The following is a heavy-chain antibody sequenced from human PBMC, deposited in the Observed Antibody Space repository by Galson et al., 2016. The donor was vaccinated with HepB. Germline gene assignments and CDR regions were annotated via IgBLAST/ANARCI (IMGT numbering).Heavy chain of an antibody. V-gene: IGHV3-23*01. D-gene: IGHD4-11*01. CDR3: AKDVQKLQWPFYFDS. CDR2: VSGSGVRT. CDR1: RFSFSSYA. Sequence: SLRLSCAASRFSFSSYAMSWVRQAPGKGLEWLSAVSGSGVRTYYADSVKGRFSISRDNSKNTLYLQINGLRAEDAAVYYCAKDVQKLQWPFYFDSWGQGTLVTVSS. J-gene: IGHJ4*02.